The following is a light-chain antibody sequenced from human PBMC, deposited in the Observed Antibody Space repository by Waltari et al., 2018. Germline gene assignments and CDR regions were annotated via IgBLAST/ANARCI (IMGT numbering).Light chain of an antibody. Sequence: NFMLTQPHSVSQSSGKTVTISCTRSSGSIASNQWQWYQHRPGISPTTVIYEDNQRPSVVPDPFSGSIDSSSNSASLTISGLKTEDEADYYCQSYDTSNRVFGGGTKVTVL. V-gene: IGLV6-57*01. CDR3: QSYDTSNRV. J-gene: IGLJ3*02. CDR1: SGSIASNQ. CDR2: EDN.